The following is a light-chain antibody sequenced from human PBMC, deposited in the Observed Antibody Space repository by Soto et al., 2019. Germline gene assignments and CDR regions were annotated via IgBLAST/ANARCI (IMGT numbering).Light chain of an antibody. CDR3: QQSYSTPPMYT. J-gene: IGKJ2*01. Sequence: DIQMTQSPSSLSASVGDRVTITCRASQSISSYLNWYQQKPGKAPKLLIYAASSLQSGVPSRFSGSGSGTDFTLTISSLQPEDFATYHSQQSYSTPPMYTFGQGTKLEIK. CDR2: AAS. CDR1: QSISSY. V-gene: IGKV1-39*01.